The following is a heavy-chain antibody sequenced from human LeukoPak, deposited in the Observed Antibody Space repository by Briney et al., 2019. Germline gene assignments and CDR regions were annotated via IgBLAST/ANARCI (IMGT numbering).Heavy chain of an antibody. V-gene: IGHV3-30-3*01. Sequence: PGGSLRLSCAASGFTFSSYAMHWVLQAPGKGLEWVAVISYDGSNKYYADSVKGRFTISRDNSKNTLYLQMNSLRAEDTAVYYCARTRPGTSLFGYWGQGTLVTVSS. CDR1: GFTFSSYA. CDR3: ARTRPGTSLFGY. D-gene: IGHD4-23*01. CDR2: ISYDGSNK. J-gene: IGHJ4*02.